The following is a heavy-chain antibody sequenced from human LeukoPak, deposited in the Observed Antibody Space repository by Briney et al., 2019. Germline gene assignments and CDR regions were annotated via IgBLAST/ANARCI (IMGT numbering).Heavy chain of an antibody. CDR2: VSASSGTTT. J-gene: IGHJ6*04. CDR3: AELGITMIGGV. Sequence: GGSLRLSCAASRFTFSNYGIHWVRQAPGKGLEWVAVVSASSGTTTYYADSVKGRFTISRDNAKNSLYLQMNSLRAEDTAVYYCAELGITMIGGVWGKGTTVSISS. V-gene: IGHV3-30*18. CDR1: RFTFSNYG. D-gene: IGHD3-10*02.